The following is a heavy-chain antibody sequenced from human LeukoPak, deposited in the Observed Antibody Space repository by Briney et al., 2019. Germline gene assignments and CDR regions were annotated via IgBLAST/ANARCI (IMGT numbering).Heavy chain of an antibody. V-gene: IGHV5-10-1*01. CDR3: ARLTNNCFDP. J-gene: IGHJ5*02. D-gene: IGHD3-9*01. CDR2: INPYDSYT. Sequence: GESLKISCKGSGDSFTSYWIIWVRQMPGKGLEWMGKINPYDSYTKYNPSFQGHVTISADNSVSIAYLQWRNLEASDTAMYYCARLTNNCFDPWGQGTLVTVSS. CDR1: GDSFTSYW.